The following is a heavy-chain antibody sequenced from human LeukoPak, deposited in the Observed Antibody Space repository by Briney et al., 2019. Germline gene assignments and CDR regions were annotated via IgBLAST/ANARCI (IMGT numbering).Heavy chain of an antibody. J-gene: IGHJ4*02. CDR1: GGSISSGGYY. D-gene: IGHD3-16*01. Sequence: SETLSLTCTVSGGSISSGGYYWSWIRQHPGKGLEWIGYIYYSGSTYYNPSLKSRVTISVDTSKIQFSLKLSSVTAADTAVYYCARDSVRGQDYWGQGTLVTVSS. V-gene: IGHV4-31*03. CDR2: IYYSGST. CDR3: ARDSVRGQDY.